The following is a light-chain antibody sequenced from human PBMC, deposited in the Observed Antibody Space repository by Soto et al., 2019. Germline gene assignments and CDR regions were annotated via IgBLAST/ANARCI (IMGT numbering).Light chain of an antibody. CDR2: WAS. J-gene: IGKJ1*01. Sequence: DIVMTQSPDSLAVSLGERATINCKSSQSVLYNSNNKNYLAWYQQKPGQPPKLLIYWASTRESGVPDRFSGSGSATDFTLTISSLQAEDMAVYYCQQYLSGRTFGQGTKVEIK. CDR3: QQYLSGRT. CDR1: QSVLYNSNNKNY. V-gene: IGKV4-1*01.